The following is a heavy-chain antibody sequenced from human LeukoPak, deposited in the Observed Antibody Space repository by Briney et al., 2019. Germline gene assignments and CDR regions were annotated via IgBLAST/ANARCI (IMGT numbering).Heavy chain of an antibody. CDR3: AILHPYDFWSGYYYYYYYGMDV. CDR2: MNPNSGNT. CDR1: GYTFTSYG. Sequence: EASVKVSCKASGYTFTSYGINWVRQATGQGLEWMGWMNPNSGNTGYAQKFQGRVTMTRNTSISTAYMALSSLRSADTAAYCCAILHPYDFWSGYYYYYYYGMDVWGQGTTVTVSS. D-gene: IGHD3-3*01. J-gene: IGHJ6*02. V-gene: IGHV1-8*01.